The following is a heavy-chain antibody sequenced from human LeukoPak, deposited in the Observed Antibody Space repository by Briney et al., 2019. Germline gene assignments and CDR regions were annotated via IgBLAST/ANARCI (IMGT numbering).Heavy chain of an antibody. D-gene: IGHD5-24*01. J-gene: IGHJ3*02. CDR2: INPGGDNT. CDR3: ARIRDGYNDAYDI. CDR1: GYIFTVYY. V-gene: IGHV1-46*01. Sequence: ASVKVSCKASGYIFTVYYIHWVRQAPGQGLEWMGLINPGGDNTDYAQNFQGRVTMTRDTSTSTVYMGLSSLRSEDTAVYYCARIRDGYNDAYDIWGQGTMVTVSS.